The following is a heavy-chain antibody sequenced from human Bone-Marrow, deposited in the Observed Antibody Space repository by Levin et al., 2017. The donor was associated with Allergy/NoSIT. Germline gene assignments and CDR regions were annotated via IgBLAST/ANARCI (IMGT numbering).Heavy chain of an antibody. J-gene: IGHJ3*01. Sequence: PGGSLRLSCGASGFTFSYAWMNWVRLVPGKGLEWVGHVKSKPDGATTDYAAPVKGRFTISRDDSKNTLYLEMNSLETEDTAIYYCSAITMIRGVTRAFDVWGQGTMVTVSS. CDR2: VKSKPDGATT. D-gene: IGHD3-10*01. V-gene: IGHV3-15*01. CDR3: SAITMIRGVTRAFDV. CDR1: GFTFSYAW.